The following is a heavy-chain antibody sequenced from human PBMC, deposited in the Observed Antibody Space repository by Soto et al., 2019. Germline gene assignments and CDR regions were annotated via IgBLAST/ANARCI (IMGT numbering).Heavy chain of an antibody. CDR2: IIYSGDI. V-gene: IGHV4-38-2*02. CDR3: AKRGDCLGDCNRHYYDS. CDR1: SASISSYNY. Sequence: SGTPSITRNACSASISSYNYSGWLRQPPGKGLEWIGSIIYSGDIMYNPSLQSRLTLFVDTSKNQFSLQLRSVTAADTAMYYCAKRGDCLGDCNRHYYDSWGQGIQVTVSS. D-gene: IGHD2-21*02. J-gene: IGHJ4*02.